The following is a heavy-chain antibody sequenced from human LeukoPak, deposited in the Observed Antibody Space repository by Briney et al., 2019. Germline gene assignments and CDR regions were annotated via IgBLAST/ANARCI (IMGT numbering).Heavy chain of an antibody. CDR3: AKWGRFGESFDY. J-gene: IGHJ4*02. CDR2: IWYDGSNK. CDR1: GFTFSTYA. D-gene: IGHD3-10*01. V-gene: IGHV3-33*08. Sequence: GGSLRLSCAASGFTFSTYAMSWVRQAPGKGLEWVAVIWYDGSNKYYADSVKGRFTISRDNSKNTLYLQMNSLRAEDTAVYYCAKWGRFGESFDYWGQGTLVTVSS.